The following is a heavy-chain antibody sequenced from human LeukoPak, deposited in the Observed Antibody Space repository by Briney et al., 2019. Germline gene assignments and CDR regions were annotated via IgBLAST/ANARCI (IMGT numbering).Heavy chain of an antibody. Sequence: AASVKVSCKASGYTFTSYDINWVRQAPGQGLEWMGWINPNSGGTNYAQKFQGRVTMTRDTSISTAYMELSRLRSDDTAVYYCARAVAGSYYYYYMDVWGKGTTVTVSS. CDR3: ARAVAGSYYYYYMDV. V-gene: IGHV1-2*02. D-gene: IGHD1-14*01. CDR1: GYTFTSYD. J-gene: IGHJ6*03. CDR2: INPNSGGT.